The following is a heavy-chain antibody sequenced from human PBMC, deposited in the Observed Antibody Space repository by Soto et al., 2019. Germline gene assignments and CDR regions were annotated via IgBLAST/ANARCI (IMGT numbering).Heavy chain of an antibody. CDR2: IFTRDSET. Sequence: GESLKISCKGSGYSFAGYWITWVRQKPGKGLEWMGLIFTRDSETKTSPSFQGHVSFSVDNSINTVHLQWTSLKTTDTGIYFCARGYFDSGHGYDLWGQGTLVTV. D-gene: IGHD3-10*01. CDR3: ARGYFDSGHGYDL. J-gene: IGHJ5*02. V-gene: IGHV5-51*01. CDR1: GYSFAGYW.